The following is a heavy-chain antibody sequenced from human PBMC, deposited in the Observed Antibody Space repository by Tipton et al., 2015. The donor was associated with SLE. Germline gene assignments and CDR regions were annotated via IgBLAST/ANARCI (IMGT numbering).Heavy chain of an antibody. D-gene: IGHD3-10*01. J-gene: IGHJ2*01. Sequence: TLSLTCTVSGGSISSYYWSWIRQPPVTGLEWIGYIYYSGSTNYNPSLKSRITISVVTSKNQFSLKLSAVTAADTAVYYCARDGVYWYFDLWGRGTLVTVSS. V-gene: IGHV4-59*12. CDR1: GGSISSYY. CDR2: IYYSGST. CDR3: ARDGVYWYFDL.